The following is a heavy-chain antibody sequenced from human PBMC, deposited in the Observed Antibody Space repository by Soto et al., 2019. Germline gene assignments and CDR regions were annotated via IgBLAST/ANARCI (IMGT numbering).Heavy chain of an antibody. CDR3: ARDGVGATTFFGFLDY. D-gene: IGHD1-26*01. J-gene: IGHJ4*02. V-gene: IGHV3-33*08. Sequence: QVQLVESGGGVVQPGGSLRLSCAASASIFKGHGMHWVRQAPGKGLEWVAIIRFDGSDEHYGDSVEGRFTISRDNSKNMLYLQMNSLRVEDTAVYYCARDGVGATTFFGFLDYWGQGNLVTVSS. CDR2: IRFDGSDE. CDR1: ASIFKGHG.